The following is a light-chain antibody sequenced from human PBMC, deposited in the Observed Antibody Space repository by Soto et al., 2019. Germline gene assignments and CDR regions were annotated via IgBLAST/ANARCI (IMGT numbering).Light chain of an antibody. CDR1: QSISSY. V-gene: IGKV1-39*01. Sequence: EIQMTQSPSSLSASVGDRVTITCRASQSISSYLIWYQQKPGKAPKLLIYAASSLQIGVPSRFSSSGSGTDSTLPISSLQPEDFATYYCQQRYSTPITFGQGTRLEIK. J-gene: IGKJ5*01. CDR2: AAS. CDR3: QQRYSTPIT.